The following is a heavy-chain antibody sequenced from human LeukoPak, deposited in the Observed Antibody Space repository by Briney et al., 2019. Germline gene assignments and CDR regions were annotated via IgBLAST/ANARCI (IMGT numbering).Heavy chain of an antibody. D-gene: IGHD6-13*01. Sequence: ASVKVSCTASGYTFTSYGISWVRQAPGQGLEWMGWISAYNGNTNYAQKLQGRVTMTTDTSTSTAYMELRSLRSDDTAVYYCARGYSSSWNDYYYYYYGMDVWGQGTTVTVSS. CDR1: GYTFTSYG. J-gene: IGHJ6*02. CDR3: ARGYSSSWNDYYYYYYGMDV. V-gene: IGHV1-18*01. CDR2: ISAYNGNT.